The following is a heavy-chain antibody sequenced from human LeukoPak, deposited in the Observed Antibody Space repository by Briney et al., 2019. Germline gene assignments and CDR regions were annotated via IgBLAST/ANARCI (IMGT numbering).Heavy chain of an antibody. CDR1: GGSISSSSYY. CDR3: ARDFYGSGSTFYYYYYMDV. D-gene: IGHD3-10*01. J-gene: IGHJ6*03. Sequence: KPSETLSLTCTVSGGSISSSSYYWSWIRQPAGKGLEWIGRIYTSGSTNYNPSLKSRVTMSVDTSKNQFSLKLSSVTAADTAVYYCARDFYGSGSTFYYYYYMDVWGKGTTVTVSS. CDR2: IYTSGST. V-gene: IGHV4-61*02.